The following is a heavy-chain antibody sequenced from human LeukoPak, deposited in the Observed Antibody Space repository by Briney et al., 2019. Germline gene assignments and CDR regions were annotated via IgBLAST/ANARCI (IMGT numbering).Heavy chain of an antibody. CDR1: GGTFSSYA. V-gene: IGHV1-69*01. D-gene: IGHD4-17*01. CDR3: ARDSHLYGAFDI. Sequence: GASVKVSCKASGGTFSSYAISWVRQAPGQGLEWMGGIIPIFGTANYAQKFQGRVTITADGSTSTAYMELSSLRSEDTAVYYCARDSHLYGAFDIWGQGTMVTVSS. CDR2: IIPIFGTA. J-gene: IGHJ3*02.